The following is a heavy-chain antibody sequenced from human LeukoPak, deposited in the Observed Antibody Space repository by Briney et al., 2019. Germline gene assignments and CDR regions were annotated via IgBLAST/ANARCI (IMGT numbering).Heavy chain of an antibody. Sequence: PGGSLRLSCAASGFTFSNFWMHWVRQAPGKGLVWVALIYGDGSFTRYADSVKGRFTISRDNSKNTLYLQMNSLRAEDTAVYYCARSSGSYYVALDYWGQGTLVTVSS. CDR2: IYGDGSFT. V-gene: IGHV3-74*01. D-gene: IGHD1-26*01. J-gene: IGHJ4*02. CDR1: GFTFSNFW. CDR3: ARSSGSYYVALDY.